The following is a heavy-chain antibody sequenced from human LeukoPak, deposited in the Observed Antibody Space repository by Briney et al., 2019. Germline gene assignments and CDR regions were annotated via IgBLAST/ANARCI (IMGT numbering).Heavy chain of an antibody. J-gene: IGHJ4*02. D-gene: IGHD3-10*01. CDR2: ISSSSSYI. CDR1: GFTFSSYS. V-gene: IGHV3-21*04. CDR3: AKAPYGSGSYYGY. Sequence: GGSLRLSCAASGFTFSSYSMNWVRQAPGKGLEWVSSISSSSSYIYYADSVKGRFTISRDNAKNSLYLQMNSLRAEDTAVYYCAKAPYGSGSYYGYWGQGTLVTVSS.